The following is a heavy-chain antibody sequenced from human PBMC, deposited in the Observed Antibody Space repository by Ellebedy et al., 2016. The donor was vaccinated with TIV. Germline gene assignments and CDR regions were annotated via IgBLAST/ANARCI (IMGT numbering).Heavy chain of an antibody. J-gene: IGHJ4*02. CDR3: AREPDIVVVTAIQGY. CDR1: GFTFDDYA. D-gene: IGHD2-21*02. V-gene: IGHV3-9*01. Sequence: SLKISCAASGFTFDDYAMHWVRQAPGKGLEWVSGISWNSGSINYADSVKGRFTISRDNSKNTLYLQMNSLRAEDTAVYYCAREPDIVVVTAIQGYWGQGTLVTDSS. CDR2: ISWNSGSI.